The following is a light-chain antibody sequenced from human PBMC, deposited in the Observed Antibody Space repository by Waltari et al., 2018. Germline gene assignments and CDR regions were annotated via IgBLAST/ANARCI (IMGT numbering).Light chain of an antibody. J-gene: IGKJ4*01. CDR2: DAS. V-gene: IGKV3-11*01. CDR1: QSVDTY. Sequence: EIVLTQSPATLSLSPGERATLSCRASQSVDTYLAWYQHKPGQVPRLLIYDASNRATGIPARFSGSGSGADFTLIISSLEPEDFAVYYCHQRSNWPPVTFGGGTKVEIK. CDR3: HQRSNWPPVT.